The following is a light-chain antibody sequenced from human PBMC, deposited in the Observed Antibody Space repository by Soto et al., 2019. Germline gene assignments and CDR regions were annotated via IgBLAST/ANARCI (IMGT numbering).Light chain of an antibody. V-gene: IGKV4-1*01. Sequence: DIVMFQSPDSLTVSLGERATITCKCSQSVFYSSKNKDYIAWYQQKARQPPKLLIYWASSRASGVPDRFLGSGSGTDFTLTISRVQPEDAAVYYCHQFFATPVTFGGGTKVEI. CDR3: HQFFATPVT. J-gene: IGKJ4*01. CDR1: QSVFYSSKNKDY. CDR2: WAS.